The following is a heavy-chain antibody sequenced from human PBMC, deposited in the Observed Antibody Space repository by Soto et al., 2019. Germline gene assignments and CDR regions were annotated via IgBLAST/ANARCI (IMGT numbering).Heavy chain of an antibody. J-gene: IGHJ6*02. V-gene: IGHV4-30-4*01. D-gene: IGHD6-13*01. CDR2: IYYSGST. Sequence: SATLSLTFTFSGGSISSGDYYWSWIRQPPGKGLEWIGYIYYSGSTYYNPSLKSRVTISVDTSKNQFSLKLSSVTAADTAVYYCARAELNSSSWYSVYYYGMDVWGQGTTVTVSS. CDR3: ARAELNSSSWYSVYYYGMDV. CDR1: GGSISSGDYY.